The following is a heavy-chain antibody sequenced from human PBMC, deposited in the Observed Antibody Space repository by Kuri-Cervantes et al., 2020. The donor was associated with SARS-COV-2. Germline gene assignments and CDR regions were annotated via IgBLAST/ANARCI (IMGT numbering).Heavy chain of an antibody. CDR1: GFTFSSYA. Sequence: GESLKISCAASGFTFSSYAMHWVRQAPGKGLEWVAVISYDGSNKYYADSVKGRFTISRDNSKNTLYLQMNSLRAEDTAVYYCARDLRLGNSLDYWGQGTLVTVSS. D-gene: IGHD7-27*01. V-gene: IGHV3-30-3*01. CDR3: ARDLRLGNSLDY. CDR2: ISYDGSNK. J-gene: IGHJ4*02.